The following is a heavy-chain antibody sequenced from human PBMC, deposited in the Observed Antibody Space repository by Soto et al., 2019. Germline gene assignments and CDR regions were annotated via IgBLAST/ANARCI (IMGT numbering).Heavy chain of an antibody. CDR3: AKDLNVDYRATGEE. Sequence: EVQLLESGGGSVRRGGSLRRSCTASGLTFRKYAMTWVRQAPGKGLEWVSAIGGGTTVTYYADSVRGRFTISSDNSKNTLYLQMNSLRAEDTAVYYCAKDLNVDYRATGEEWAPGTLVTVSS. J-gene: IGHJ4*02. CDR2: IGGGTTVT. D-gene: IGHD4-4*01. V-gene: IGHV3-23*01. CDR1: GLTFRKYA.